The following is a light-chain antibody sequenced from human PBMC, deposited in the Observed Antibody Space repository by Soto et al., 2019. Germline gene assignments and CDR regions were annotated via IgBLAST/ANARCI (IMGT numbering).Light chain of an antibody. Sequence: KGVKKSLATLSVTPGERATLSCRASQSVSSNLAWYQQKPGQAPRLLIYGASSRATGIPDRFSGSGSGTDFTLTISRLEPEDFAVYYCQQYGSSPITFGQGTRLEI. V-gene: IGKV3-20*01. J-gene: IGKJ5*01. CDR2: GAS. CDR3: QQYGSSPIT. CDR1: QSVSSN.